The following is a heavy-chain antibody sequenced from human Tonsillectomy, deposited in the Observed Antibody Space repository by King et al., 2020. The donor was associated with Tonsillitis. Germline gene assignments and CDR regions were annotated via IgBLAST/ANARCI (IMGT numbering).Heavy chain of an antibody. Sequence: QLVQSGAEVKKPGASVKVSCKASGYTFTGYYMHWVRQAPGQGLEWMGWINPNSGGTNYAQKFQGRVTMTRDTSISTAYMELSRLRSDDTAVYYCARDRRYSGYDSLDHFDYWGQGTLVTVSS. J-gene: IGHJ4*02. D-gene: IGHD5-12*01. V-gene: IGHV1-2*02. CDR1: GYTFTGYY. CDR2: INPNSGGT. CDR3: ARDRRYSGYDSLDHFDY.